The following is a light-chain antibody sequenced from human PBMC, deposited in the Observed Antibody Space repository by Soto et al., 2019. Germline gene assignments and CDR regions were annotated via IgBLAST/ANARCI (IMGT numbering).Light chain of an antibody. CDR3: QQYYNWPPSSYT. J-gene: IGKJ2*01. CDR2: GAS. Sequence: EIVMTQSPATLSVSPGERATLSCRASQSVSSNLAWYQQKPGQAPRLLIYGASTRATGLPARFSGSGSGTEFTLTISSLQSEDFALYYCQQYYNWPPSSYTFGQGTKLEIK. CDR1: QSVSSN. V-gene: IGKV3-15*01.